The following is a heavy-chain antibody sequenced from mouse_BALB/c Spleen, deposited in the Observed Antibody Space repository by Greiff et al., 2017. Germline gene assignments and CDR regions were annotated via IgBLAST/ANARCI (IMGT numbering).Heavy chain of an antibody. Sequence: EVKLVESGPGLVKPSQSLSLTCTVTGYSITSDYAWNWIRQFPGNKLEWMGYISYSGSTSYNPSLKSRISITRDTSKNQFFLQLNSVTTEDTATYYCARGNPFDYWGQGTTLTVSS. CDR1: GYSITSDYA. J-gene: IGHJ2*01. CDR3: ARGNPFDY. CDR2: ISYSGST. D-gene: IGHD2-1*01. V-gene: IGHV3-2*02.